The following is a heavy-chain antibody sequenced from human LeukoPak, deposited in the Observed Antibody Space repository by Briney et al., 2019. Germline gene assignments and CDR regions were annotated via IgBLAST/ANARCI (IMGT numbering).Heavy chain of an antibody. J-gene: IGHJ4*02. D-gene: IGHD6-19*01. V-gene: IGHV3-30*18. CDR3: AKVAVAGGYFDY. Sequence: GGSLRLSCAASGFTFSSYGMHWVRQAPGKGLEWVAVISYDGSNKYYADSVKGRFTISRDNSKNTLYLQMNSLRAEDTAVYYCAKVAVAGGYFDYWGQGTLVTVSS. CDR2: ISYDGSNK. CDR1: GFTFSSYG.